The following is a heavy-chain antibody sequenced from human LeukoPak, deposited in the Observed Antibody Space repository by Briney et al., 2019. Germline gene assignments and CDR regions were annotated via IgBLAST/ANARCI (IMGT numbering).Heavy chain of an antibody. CDR1: GGSFSGYY. D-gene: IGHD3-22*01. Sequence: SETLSLTCAVYGGSFSGYYWSWIRQPPGKGLEWIGEINHSGSTNYNPSLKSRVTISVDTSKNQFSLKLSSVTAADTAVYYCARARYYDSSGYPRGNWFDPWGQGTLVTASS. CDR3: ARARYYDSSGYPRGNWFDP. CDR2: INHSGST. J-gene: IGHJ5*02. V-gene: IGHV4-34*01.